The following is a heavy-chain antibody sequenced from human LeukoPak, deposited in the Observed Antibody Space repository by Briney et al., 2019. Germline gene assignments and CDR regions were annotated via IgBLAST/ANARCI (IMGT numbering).Heavy chain of an antibody. D-gene: IGHD6-13*01. CDR1: GYTFTGYY. V-gene: IGHV1-2*06. CDR3: ARDRGGYSSSWTDY. CDR2: INPNSGGT. Sequence: APVKVSCKASGYTFTGYYMHWVRQAPGQGLEWMGRINPNSGGTNYAQKFQGRVTMTRDTSISTAYMELSRLRSDDTAVYYCARDRGGYSSSWTDYWGQGTLVTVSS. J-gene: IGHJ4*02.